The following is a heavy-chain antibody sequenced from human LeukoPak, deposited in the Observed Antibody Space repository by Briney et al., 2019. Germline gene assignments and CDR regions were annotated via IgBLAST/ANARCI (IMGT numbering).Heavy chain of an antibody. V-gene: IGHV4-59*13. CDR2: IYYSGST. CDR3: ARGDGSDSKCFDP. Sequence: SETLSLTCTVSGGSISSYYWSWIRQPAGRGLEGFGYIYYSGSTNYNPSLKSRVTISVDTSKNQFSLKLSSVTAADTAVYYCARGDGSDSKCFDPWGQGILVTVSS. J-gene: IGHJ5*02. CDR1: GGSISSYY. D-gene: IGHD2-21*01.